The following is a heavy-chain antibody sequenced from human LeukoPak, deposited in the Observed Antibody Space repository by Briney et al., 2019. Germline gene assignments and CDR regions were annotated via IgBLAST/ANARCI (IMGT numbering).Heavy chain of an antibody. V-gene: IGHV3-23*01. CDR1: GFTFTSYA. Sequence: GGSLRLSCASSGFTFTSYAVSWVRQAPGKGLEWVSTISGSGGSTYYADSVKGRFTISRDNSKNTLYLQMNSLRAEDTAVYYCAKDSTDYYGPGSIGYWGQGTLVTVSS. CDR2: ISGSGGST. J-gene: IGHJ4*02. CDR3: AKDSTDYYGPGSIGY. D-gene: IGHD3-10*01.